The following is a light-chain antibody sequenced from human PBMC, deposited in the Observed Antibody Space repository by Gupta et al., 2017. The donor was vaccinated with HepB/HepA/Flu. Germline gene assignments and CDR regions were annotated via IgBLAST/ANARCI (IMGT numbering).Light chain of an antibody. CDR2: DVS. CDR1: SSDIGAYNH. CDR3: SSLTTKNTLV. V-gene: IGLV2-14*03. J-gene: IGLJ2*01. Sequence: SALTQPASVSGSLVQSITISCTGTSSDIGAYNHVSWYQQHPGEAPQLMIYDVSKRPSGVPNRFSGSKSGNTASLTISGLQAEDDADYYCSSLTTKNTLVFGGGTKLTVL.